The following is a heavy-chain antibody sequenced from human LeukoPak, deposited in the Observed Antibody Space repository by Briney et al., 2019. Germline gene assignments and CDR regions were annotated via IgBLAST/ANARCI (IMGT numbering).Heavy chain of an antibody. D-gene: IGHD2-2*03. CDR1: GDSISGNY. V-gene: IGHV4-4*07. Sequence: PPETLPLTCTVSGDSISGNYWNWIRQPAGKGLEWIGRIHSSGTTNYNPSLKSRITMSIEKSQNQFSLKLSSVTAADTAVYYCARDYTGYNWFDPWGQGNLVTVSS. CDR3: ARDYTGYNWFDP. CDR2: IHSSGTT. J-gene: IGHJ5*02.